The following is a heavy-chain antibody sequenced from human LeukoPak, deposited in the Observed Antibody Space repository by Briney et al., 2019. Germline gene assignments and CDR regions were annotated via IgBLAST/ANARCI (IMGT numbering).Heavy chain of an antibody. J-gene: IGHJ4*02. CDR3: AHSGYSYDGDY. Sequence: GGSLRLSCAASGFTFSSYGMHWVRQAPGKGLEWVAVISYDGSNKYYADSVEGRFTISRDNSKNTLYLQMNSLRAEDTAVYYCAHSGYSYDGDYWGQGTLVTVSS. V-gene: IGHV3-30*03. D-gene: IGHD3-22*01. CDR1: GFTFSSYG. CDR2: ISYDGSNK.